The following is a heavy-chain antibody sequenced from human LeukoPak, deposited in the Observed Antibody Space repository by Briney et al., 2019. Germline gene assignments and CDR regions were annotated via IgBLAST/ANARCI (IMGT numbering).Heavy chain of an antibody. CDR3: AKSSNEWELNSFDY. Sequence: GESLRLSCAASGFTLITYSMNWVRQAPGKGLEWVSAISGSGVDTHYADSVKGRFTISRDNSKNTLYLQMNSLKAEDTALYYCAKSSNEWELNSFDYWGQGTLVPVSS. D-gene: IGHD1-26*01. CDR2: ISGSGVDT. V-gene: IGHV3-23*01. J-gene: IGHJ4*02. CDR1: GFTLITYS.